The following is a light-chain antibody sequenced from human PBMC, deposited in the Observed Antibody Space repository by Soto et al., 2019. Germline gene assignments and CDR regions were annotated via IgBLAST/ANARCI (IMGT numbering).Light chain of an antibody. J-gene: IGKJ5*01. V-gene: IGKV3-15*01. CDR1: QSVSSN. CDR3: QQYNSWLIT. Sequence: EIVMTQSPATLSVSPGERATLSCRASQSVSSNLAWYQQKPGQAPRLLIYGASTRATGIPARFSGSGSGADITLTISNLQSEDFAVYYCQQYNSWLITFGQGTRLEMK. CDR2: GAS.